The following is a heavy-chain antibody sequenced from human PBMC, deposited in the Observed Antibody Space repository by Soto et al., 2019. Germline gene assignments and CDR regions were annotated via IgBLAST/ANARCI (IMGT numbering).Heavy chain of an antibody. J-gene: IGHJ6*03. Sequence: SETLSLTCTVSGGSISSSSYYWGWIRQPPGKGLEWIGSIYYSGSTYYNPSLKSRVTISVDTSKNQFSLKLSSVTAADTAVYYCARQESGYYYYYMDVWGKGTTVTVSS. CDR3: ARQESGYYYYYMDV. CDR2: IYYSGST. CDR1: GGSISSSSYY. V-gene: IGHV4-39*01.